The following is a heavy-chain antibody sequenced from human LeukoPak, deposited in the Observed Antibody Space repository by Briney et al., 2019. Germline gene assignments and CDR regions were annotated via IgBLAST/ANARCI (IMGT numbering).Heavy chain of an antibody. J-gene: IGHJ4*02. CDR3: ARVCGCPGDY. V-gene: IGHV4-39*07. D-gene: IGHD6-19*01. Sequence: PSETLSLTCTVSGGSISSSSYYWGWIRQPPGKGLEWIGSIYYSGSTYYNPSLKSRVTISVDRSKNQFSLKLSSVTAADTAIYYCARVCGCPGDYWGQGTLVTVSS. CDR1: GGSISSSSYY. CDR2: IYYSGST.